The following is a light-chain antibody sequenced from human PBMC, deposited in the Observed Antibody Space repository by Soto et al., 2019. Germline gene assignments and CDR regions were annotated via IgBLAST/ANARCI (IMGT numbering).Light chain of an antibody. Sequence: EIVLTQSPGTLSLSPGERATLSCRTSQSVRSSYLAWYQQKRGQAPRLLIWGASTRATGLPDRFSGGGSGTDFPPTISLLEAEDFAVYYCQQYGSSPETFGQGTKVDIK. V-gene: IGKV3-20*01. CDR3: QQYGSSPET. CDR1: QSVRSSY. CDR2: GAS. J-gene: IGKJ1*01.